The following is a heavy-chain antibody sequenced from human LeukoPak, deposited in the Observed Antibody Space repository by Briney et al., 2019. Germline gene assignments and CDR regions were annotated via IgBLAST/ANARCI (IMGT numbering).Heavy chain of an antibody. Sequence: GGSLRLSCAASGFTFSSDGMHWVRQAPGKGLEWVAFIRYDGSNKYYTESVKGRFTISRDNSKNTLYLQVNSLRPEDTAVYYCAKDTMPPKAGFDPWGQGTLVTVSS. CDR3: AKDTMPPKAGFDP. V-gene: IGHV3-30*02. D-gene: IGHD2-2*01. CDR2: IRYDGSNK. J-gene: IGHJ5*02. CDR1: GFTFSSDG.